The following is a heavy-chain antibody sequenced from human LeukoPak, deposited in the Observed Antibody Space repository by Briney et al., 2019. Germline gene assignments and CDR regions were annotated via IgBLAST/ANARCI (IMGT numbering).Heavy chain of an antibody. D-gene: IGHD3-3*01. CDR2: MNPNSGNT. J-gene: IGHJ6*03. V-gene: IGHV1-8*01. Sequence: ASVKVSCKASGYTFTSYDINWVRQATGQGLEWMGWMNPNSGNTGYAQKFQGRVTMTRNTSISTAYMELSSLRSEDTAVYYCARASYCDFWSGYYSFYMDVWGKGTTVTVSS. CDR3: ARASYCDFWSGYYSFYMDV. CDR1: GYTFTSYD.